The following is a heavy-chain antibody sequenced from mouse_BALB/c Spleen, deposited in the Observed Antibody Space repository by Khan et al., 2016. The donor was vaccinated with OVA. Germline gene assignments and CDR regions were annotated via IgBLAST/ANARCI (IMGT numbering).Heavy chain of an antibody. Sequence: QVRLQQSGAELVKPGASVKLSCKASGYTFTEFIIHWVKQRSGQGLEWIGWFYPGSGTIKYNENFKDKATLTADKSSSTVYMEFSRLTSEDSAVYFCARQEDGNDGYYDYAMDYWGQGTSVTVSS. D-gene: IGHD2-3*01. J-gene: IGHJ4*01. CDR3: ARQEDGNDGYYDYAMDY. CDR2: FYPGSGTI. CDR1: GYTFTEFI. V-gene: IGHV1-62-2*01.